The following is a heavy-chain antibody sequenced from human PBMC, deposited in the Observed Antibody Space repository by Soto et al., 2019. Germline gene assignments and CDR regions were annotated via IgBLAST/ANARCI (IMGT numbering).Heavy chain of an antibody. D-gene: IGHD3-10*01. V-gene: IGHV1-18*01. Sequence: ASVKVSCKASGYTFTSYGISWVRQAPGQGLEWMGWISAYNGNTNYAQKLQGRVTMTTDTSTSTAYMELRSLRSDDTAVYYCERGMGLLWFGEEYYYYYMDVWGKGTTVTVSS. CDR3: ERGMGLLWFGEEYYYYYMDV. J-gene: IGHJ6*03. CDR2: ISAYNGNT. CDR1: GYTFTSYG.